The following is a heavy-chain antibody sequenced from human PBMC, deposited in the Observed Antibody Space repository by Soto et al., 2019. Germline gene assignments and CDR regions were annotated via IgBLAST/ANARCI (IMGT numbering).Heavy chain of an antibody. Sequence: GGSLRLSCAASGFTFSTYDMNWVRQAPGKGLEWVSVISGSGGSTSFADPVKGRFTVSRDNSKNTLYLEMDNLRVEDTVVYYCAKGLRYSTSRTPSDYWGQGTLVTVSS. CDR1: GFTFSTYD. CDR3: AKGLRYSTSRTPSDY. CDR2: ISGSGGST. J-gene: IGHJ4*02. V-gene: IGHV3-23*01. D-gene: IGHD6-13*01.